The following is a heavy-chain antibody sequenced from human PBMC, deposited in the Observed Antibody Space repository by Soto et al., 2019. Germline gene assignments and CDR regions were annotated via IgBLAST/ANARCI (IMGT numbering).Heavy chain of an antibody. CDR1: GFTFDDYA. J-gene: IGHJ1*01. Sequence: EVQLVESGGGLVQPGRSLRLSCAASGFTFDDYAMNWVRQVPGKGLEWVSGINWNSGSIGYGDSVKGRFAISRDNAKTSLHLQMNSLSAEDTAFYYCVKDESINWYSGHFRHWGQGTLVTVSS. D-gene: IGHD6-13*01. CDR3: VKDESINWYSGHFRH. V-gene: IGHV3-9*01. CDR2: INWNSGSI.